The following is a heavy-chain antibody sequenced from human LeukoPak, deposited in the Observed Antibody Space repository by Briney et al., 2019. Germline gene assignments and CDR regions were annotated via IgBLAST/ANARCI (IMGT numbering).Heavy chain of an antibody. V-gene: IGHV3-48*03. CDR3: ARGDSSGWYYFDY. J-gene: IGHJ4*02. CDR2: ISSSGSTI. CDR1: GFTFSSYE. D-gene: IGHD6-19*01. Sequence: PGGSLRLSCAASGFTFSSYEMNWVRQAPGKGLEWVSYISSSGSTIDYADSVKDRFTISRDNAKNSLYLQMNSLRAEDTAVYYCARGDSSGWYYFDYWGQGTRVTVSS.